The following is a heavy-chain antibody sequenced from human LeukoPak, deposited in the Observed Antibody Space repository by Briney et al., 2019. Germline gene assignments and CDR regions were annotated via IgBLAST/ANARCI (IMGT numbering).Heavy chain of an antibody. CDR1: GFTVSSNY. D-gene: IGHD2-8*01. CDR3: ARAVNGGSSFDY. J-gene: IGHJ4*02. V-gene: IGHV3-66*02. Sequence: PGGSLRLSCAASGFTVSSNYMSWVRQAPGKGLEWVSVIYSGGSTYYADSVKGRFTISRDNSKNTLYLQMNSLRAEDTAVYHCARAVNGGSSFDYWGQGTLVTVSS. CDR2: IYSGGST.